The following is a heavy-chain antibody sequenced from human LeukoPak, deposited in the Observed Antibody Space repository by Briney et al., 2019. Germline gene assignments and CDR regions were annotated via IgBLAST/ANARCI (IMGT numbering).Heavy chain of an antibody. CDR1: GYTFTGYY. CDR2: INPNSGGT. J-gene: IGHJ4*02. D-gene: IGHD3-3*01. Sequence: ASVKVSCKASGYTFTGYYMRWVRQAPGQGLEWMGWINPNSGGTNYAQKFQGRVTMTRDTSISTAYMELSRLRSDDTAVYYCAREGGADFWSGYYNKYYFDYWGQGTLVTVSS. CDR3: AREGGADFWSGYYNKYYFDY. V-gene: IGHV1-2*02.